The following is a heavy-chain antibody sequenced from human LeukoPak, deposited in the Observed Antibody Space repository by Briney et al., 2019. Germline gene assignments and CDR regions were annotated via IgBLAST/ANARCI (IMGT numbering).Heavy chain of an antibody. CDR1: GYTFTAYY. CDR3: AKEGQFGEDWFDL. CDR2: IIPVFGTV. D-gene: IGHD3-16*01. V-gene: IGHV1/OR15-3*02. Sequence: ASVKVSCKASGYTFTAYYMHWVRQAPGRRLEWMGRIIPVFGTVKYSPRFQDRVSLTTDGSATTVYMEMTGLTSNDTAVYYCAKEGQFGEDWFDLWGQGTLVTVSS. J-gene: IGHJ5*02.